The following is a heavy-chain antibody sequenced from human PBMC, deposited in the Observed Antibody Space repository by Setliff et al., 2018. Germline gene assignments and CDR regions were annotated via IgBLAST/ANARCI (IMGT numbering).Heavy chain of an antibody. CDR3: ARAPPNRYSGSYEYFYMDV. CDR1: GGSIRGFY. CDR2: IYYSGST. J-gene: IGHJ6*03. Sequence: SETLSLTCTVSGGSIRGFYWNWIRQPPGKGLEWIGYIYYSGSTNYNPSLKSRVTISVDTSKNQFSLKVSSVTAADTAVYYCARAPPNRYSGSYEYFYMDVWGKGTTVTVSS. D-gene: IGHD1-26*01. V-gene: IGHV4-59*08.